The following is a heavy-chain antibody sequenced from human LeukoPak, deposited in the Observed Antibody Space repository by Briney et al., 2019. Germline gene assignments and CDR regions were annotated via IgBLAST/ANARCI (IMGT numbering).Heavy chain of an antibody. V-gene: IGHV1-69*01. Sequence: SVKVSCKASVGTFSSYAISWVRQSPGQRLEWMGGIIPIFGTANYAQKFQGRVTITADESTSTAYMAMSSLRSEETAAYYCARDGYCSSTSCYRGGNYYYGMDVWGKGTTVTVSS. CDR2: IIPIFGTA. D-gene: IGHD2-2*01. CDR3: ARDGYCSSTSCYRGGNYYYGMDV. J-gene: IGHJ6*04. CDR1: VGTFSSYA.